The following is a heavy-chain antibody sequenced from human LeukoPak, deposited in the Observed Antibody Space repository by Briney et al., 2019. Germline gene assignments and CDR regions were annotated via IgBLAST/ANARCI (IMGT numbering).Heavy chain of an antibody. CDR1: GFTFSSYA. CDR2: ISGSGGTT. CDR3: AKYSGSYPNRGAFDI. Sequence: GGSLSLSCAASGFTFSSYAMSWVRQAPGKGLEWVSAISGSGGTTYYADSVKGRFTMSRGNPKNTLCLQMNSLRADDTAVYYCAKYSGSYPNRGAFDIWGQGTMVTVSS. J-gene: IGHJ3*02. D-gene: IGHD3-10*01. V-gene: IGHV3-23*01.